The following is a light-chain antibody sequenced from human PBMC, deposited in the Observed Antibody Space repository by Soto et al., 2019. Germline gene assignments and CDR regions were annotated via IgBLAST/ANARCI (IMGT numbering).Light chain of an antibody. Sequence: MTQSPSSLSASVGDRVTITCRASQSISTNLAWYQQKAGQAPRLLIYGASTRATGIPARFSGSGSGTEFTLTISGLQSEDFAVYYCQQYSIWRTFGQGTKVDIK. V-gene: IGKV3-15*01. CDR3: QQYSIWRT. CDR1: QSISTN. CDR2: GAS. J-gene: IGKJ1*01.